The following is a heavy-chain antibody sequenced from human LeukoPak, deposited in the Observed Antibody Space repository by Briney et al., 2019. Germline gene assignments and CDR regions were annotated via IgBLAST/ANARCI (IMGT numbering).Heavy chain of an antibody. Sequence: GGSLRLSCAASGFTFSNYAMTWVRQAPGRGLEWVSSITGSRGTTHYADSVKGRFTISSDDSRDALFLQMNSLRAEDTALYYCTRYPNGDYIGAFEMWGPGTNVSVSS. CDR2: ITGSRGTT. CDR3: TRYPNGDYIGAFEM. D-gene: IGHD4-17*01. V-gene: IGHV3-23*01. CDR1: GFTFSNYA. J-gene: IGHJ3*02.